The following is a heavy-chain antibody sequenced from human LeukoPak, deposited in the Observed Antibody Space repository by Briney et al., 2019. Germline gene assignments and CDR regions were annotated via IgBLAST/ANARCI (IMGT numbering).Heavy chain of an antibody. V-gene: IGHV3-30*04. Sequence: PGGSLRLSCAASGFTFSSYAMHWVRQAPGKGLEWVAVISYDGSNKYYADSVKGRFTISRDNSKNTLYLQMNSLRAEDTAVYYCASTSGLYYGQFDYWGQGTLVTVSS. J-gene: IGHJ4*02. D-gene: IGHD4-17*01. CDR2: ISYDGSNK. CDR3: ASTSGLYYGQFDY. CDR1: GFTFSSYA.